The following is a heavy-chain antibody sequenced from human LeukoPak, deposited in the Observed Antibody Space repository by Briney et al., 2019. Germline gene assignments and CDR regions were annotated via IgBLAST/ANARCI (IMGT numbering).Heavy chain of an antibody. CDR3: ARSSGYMSY. CDR1: HYSISSNYY. Sequence: SETLSLTCTVSHYSISSNYYWGWIRQPPGKGLEWIGSIYHSGSTYYNPSLKSRVTISVDTSKNQFSLKLTSVIAADTAVYYCARSSGYMSYWGREPWSPSPQ. D-gene: IGHD3-22*01. CDR2: IYHSGST. V-gene: IGHV4-38-2*02. J-gene: IGHJ4*02.